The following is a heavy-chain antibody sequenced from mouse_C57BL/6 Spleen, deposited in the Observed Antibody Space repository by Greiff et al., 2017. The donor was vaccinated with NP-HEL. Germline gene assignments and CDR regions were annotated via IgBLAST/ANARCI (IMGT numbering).Heavy chain of an antibody. CDR2: IDPSDSYT. Sequence: QVQLKQPGAELVMPGASVKLSCKASGYTFTSYWMHWVKQRPGQGLEWIGEIDPSDSYTNYNQKFKGKSTLTVDKSSSTAYMQRSSLTSEDSAVYNCAQKGDSHYFDYWGEGTTLTESS. CDR3: AQKGDSHYFDY. CDR1: GYTFTSYW. D-gene: IGHD3-3*01. V-gene: IGHV1-69*01. J-gene: IGHJ2*01.